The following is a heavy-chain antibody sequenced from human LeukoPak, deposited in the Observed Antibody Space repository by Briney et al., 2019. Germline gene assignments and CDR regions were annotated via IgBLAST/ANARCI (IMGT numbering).Heavy chain of an antibody. J-gene: IGHJ4*02. CDR1: GGSISSYY. V-gene: IGHV4-59*01. CDR3: ARDPSALVGFFDY. D-gene: IGHD3-9*01. Sequence: SETLSLTCTVSGGSISSYYWSWIRQPPGKRLEWIGYIYYSGSTNYNPSHQSRVTISVDTSNNQFSLRLSSVTAADTAIYYCARDPSALVGFFDYWGQGTLVTVSS. CDR2: IYYSGST.